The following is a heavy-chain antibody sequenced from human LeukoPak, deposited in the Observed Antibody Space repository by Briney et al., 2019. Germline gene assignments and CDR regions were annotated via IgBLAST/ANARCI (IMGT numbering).Heavy chain of an antibody. J-gene: IGHJ4*02. Sequence: PSETLSLTRTVSGGSISSYYWSWIRQPPGKGLEWIGYIYYSGSTNYNPSLKSRVTISVDTSKNQFSLKLSSVTAADTAVYYCARLDGDYGGYFDYWGQGTLVTVSS. CDR1: GGSISSYY. CDR3: ARLDGDYGGYFDY. D-gene: IGHD4-17*01. V-gene: IGHV4-59*08. CDR2: IYYSGST.